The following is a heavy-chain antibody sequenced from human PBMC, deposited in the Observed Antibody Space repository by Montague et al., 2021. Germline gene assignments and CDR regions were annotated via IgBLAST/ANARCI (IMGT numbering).Heavy chain of an antibody. J-gene: IGHJ4*02. CDR3: ARIRKGADY. CDR1: GFTFSDYY. V-gene: IGHV3-11*01. D-gene: IGHD3-16*01. CDR2: INTSGSTI. Sequence: SLRLSCAASGFTFSDYYISLIRQAPGKGLERVSYINTSGSTIYCSDSVKGRFTISRDNAKNSLYLQMNSLRAEDTAVYYCARIRKGADYWGQGTLVTVSS.